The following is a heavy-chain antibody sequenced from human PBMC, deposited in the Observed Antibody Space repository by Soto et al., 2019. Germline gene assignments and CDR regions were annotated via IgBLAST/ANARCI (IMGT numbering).Heavy chain of an antibody. D-gene: IGHD3-3*01. CDR2: VYHTGRT. Sequence: SETLSLTCTVSGGSFKSGSYSWSWIRQPPGKGLEWIGYVYHTGRTSYNPSLKSRVSISMDTSKNQFSLSLDSVTAADTAVYFCARDFAYFDSWGQGTLVTVSS. CDR3: ARDFAYFDS. J-gene: IGHJ4*02. V-gene: IGHV4-61*01. CDR1: GGSFKSGSYS.